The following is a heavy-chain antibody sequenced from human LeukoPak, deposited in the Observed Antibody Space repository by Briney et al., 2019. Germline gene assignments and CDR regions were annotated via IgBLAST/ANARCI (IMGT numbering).Heavy chain of an antibody. D-gene: IGHD4-23*01. J-gene: IGHJ6*02. CDR1: GFTFSDYE. Sequence: GGSLRLSCSASGFTFSDYEMNWVRQAPGKGLEWVSYISSSATTIYYADSARGRFTISRDNAKNSLYLQMNSLRAEDTAVYYCARAAPKGAPGGAPYYYYDMDVWGQGTTVTVSS. V-gene: IGHV3-48*03. CDR3: ARAAPKGAPGGAPYYYYDMDV. CDR2: ISSSATTI.